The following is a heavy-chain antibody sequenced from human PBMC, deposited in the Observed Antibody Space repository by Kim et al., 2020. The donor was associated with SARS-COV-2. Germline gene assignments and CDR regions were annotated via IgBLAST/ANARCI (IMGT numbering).Heavy chain of an antibody. V-gene: IGHV3-23*01. J-gene: IGHJ1*01. CDR2: ISGSDGSA. CDR3: AKHFGSSGSEFQH. CDR1: GFTFSAYA. Sequence: GGSLRLSCATSGFTFSAYAMTWVRQAPGKGLEWVSGISGSDGSAYYADSVKGRFIISRDKPRNTLHLQMNNLSAEDTAVYYCAKHFGSSGSEFQHWGQG. D-gene: IGHD5-12*01.